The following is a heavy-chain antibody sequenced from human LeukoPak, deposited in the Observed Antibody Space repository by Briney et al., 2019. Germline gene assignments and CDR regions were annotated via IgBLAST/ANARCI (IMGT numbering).Heavy chain of an antibody. J-gene: IGHJ4*02. CDR1: GFTFSSYS. CDR2: ISSSSSTI. D-gene: IGHD3-3*01. CDR3: ARPYYDFWSGYYSYYFDY. Sequence: RPGGSLRLSCAASGFTFSSYSMNWVRQAPGKGLEWVSYISSSSSTIYYADSVKGRFTISRDNAKNSLYLQMNSLRAEDTAVYYCARPYYDFWSGYYSYYFDYWGQGTLVTVSS. V-gene: IGHV3-48*01.